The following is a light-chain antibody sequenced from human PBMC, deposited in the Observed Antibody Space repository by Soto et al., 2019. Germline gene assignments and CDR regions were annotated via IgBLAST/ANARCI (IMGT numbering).Light chain of an antibody. CDR2: DAS. Sequence: EIVMTQSPATPSVSPGEGATLSCKISQSVGTNLAWYQHKPGRVPRLLIYDASTRASGIPARFSGSGSGTEFTLTINSLQSEDFAVYYCQQYTNWPPNTFGQGTRLEIK. V-gene: IGKV3-15*01. J-gene: IGKJ5*01. CDR3: QQYTNWPPNT. CDR1: QSVGTN.